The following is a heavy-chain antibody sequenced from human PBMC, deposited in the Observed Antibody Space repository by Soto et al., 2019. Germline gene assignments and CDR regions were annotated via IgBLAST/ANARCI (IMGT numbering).Heavy chain of an antibody. CDR2: IYNDGTYS. J-gene: IGHJ4*02. CDR3: TRGPRPISTGTGAY. Sequence: GGSLRLSCAASGFIFKMYWMHWVRQSPGKGLVWISRIYNDGTYSDYADSVRGRFTISRDNVNDTLYLQMNNLRAEDSGLYYCTRGPRPISTGTGAYWGQGTQLTVS. V-gene: IGHV3-74*01. D-gene: IGHD3-10*01. CDR1: GFIFKMYW.